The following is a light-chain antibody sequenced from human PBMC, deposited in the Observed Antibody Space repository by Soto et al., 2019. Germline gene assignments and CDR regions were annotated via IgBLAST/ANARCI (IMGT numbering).Light chain of an antibody. CDR2: GAS. CDR1: QSVTSSD. V-gene: IGKV3-20*01. Sequence: ESVLTQSPGTLSLSPGERATLSCRASQSVTSSDLAWYQQKPGQAPRLLIYGASSRATGIPDRFSGSGSGTDFNLTISRLEPEDFAVYFCQHYGGSLAFGGGTKVEIK. J-gene: IGKJ4*01. CDR3: QHYGGSLA.